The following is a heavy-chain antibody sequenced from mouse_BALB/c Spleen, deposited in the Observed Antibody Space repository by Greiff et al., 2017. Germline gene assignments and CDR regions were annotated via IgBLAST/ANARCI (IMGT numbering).Heavy chain of an antibody. J-gene: IGHJ4*01. CDR3: AREGYGNYEDAMDY. CDR1: GFTFSSYT. CDR2: ISNGGGST. V-gene: IGHV5-12-2*01. D-gene: IGHD2-10*02. Sequence: EVKVEESGGGLVQPGGSLKLSCAASGFTFSSYTMSWVRQTPEKRLEWVAYISNGGGSTYYPDTVKGRFTISRDNAKNTLFLQMTSLRSEDTAMYYCAREGYGNYEDAMDYWGQGTSVTVSS.